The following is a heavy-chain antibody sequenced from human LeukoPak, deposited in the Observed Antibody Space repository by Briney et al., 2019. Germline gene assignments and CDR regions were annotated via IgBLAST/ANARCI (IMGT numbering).Heavy chain of an antibody. Sequence: PRGSLRLSCAASGFTFSSYWMSWVRQAPGKGLEWVANIKQDGSEKYYVDSVKGRFTISRDNAKNTLYLQMNSLRAEDTAVYYCARPVAGTSFDYWGQGTLVTVSS. CDR1: GFTFSSYW. V-gene: IGHV3-7*05. D-gene: IGHD1-1*01. CDR2: IKQDGSEK. J-gene: IGHJ4*02. CDR3: ARPVAGTSFDY.